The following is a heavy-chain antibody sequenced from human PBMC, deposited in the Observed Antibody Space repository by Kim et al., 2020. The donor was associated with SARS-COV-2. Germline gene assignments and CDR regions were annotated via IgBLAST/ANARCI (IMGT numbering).Heavy chain of an antibody. CDR3: ARVGRSSNSMDV. J-gene: IGHJ6*02. CDR1: GFIFSSYS. D-gene: IGHD6-13*01. Sequence: GGSLRLSCAASGFIFSSYSMDWVRQAPGKGLQWVSYIRRSTSTIYYADSVKGRFTISRDNARNSLYLQMNSLRDEDTAVYYCARVGRSSNSMDVWGQGTTVTVSS. V-gene: IGHV3-48*02. CDR2: IRRSTSTI.